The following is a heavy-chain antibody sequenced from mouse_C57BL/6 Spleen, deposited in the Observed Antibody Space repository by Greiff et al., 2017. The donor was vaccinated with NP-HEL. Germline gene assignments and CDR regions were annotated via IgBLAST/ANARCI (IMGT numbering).Heavy chain of an antibody. V-gene: IGHV1-76*01. Sequence: QVQLQQSGAELVRPGASVKLSCKASGYTFTDYYINWVKQRPGQGLEWIARIYPGSGNTYYNEKFKGKATLTAEKSSSTAYMQLSSLTSEDSAVYFCARGYGSSSYYFDYWGHGTTLTVSS. D-gene: IGHD1-1*01. J-gene: IGHJ2*01. CDR2: IYPGSGNT. CDR1: GYTFTDYY. CDR3: ARGYGSSSYYFDY.